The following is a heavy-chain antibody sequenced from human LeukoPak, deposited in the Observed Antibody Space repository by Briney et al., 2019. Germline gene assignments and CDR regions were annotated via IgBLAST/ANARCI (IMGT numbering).Heavy chain of an antibody. CDR2: IRYDGSNK. V-gene: IGHV3-30*02. Sequence: GGSLRLSCAASGFTFSSYGMHWVRQAPGKGLEWVAFIRYDGSNKYYADSVKGRFTISRDNSKNTLHLQMNSLRAEDTAVYYCAKSFGIAAAGIDYWGQGTLVTVSS. D-gene: IGHD6-13*01. J-gene: IGHJ4*02. CDR3: AKSFGIAAAGIDY. CDR1: GFTFSSYG.